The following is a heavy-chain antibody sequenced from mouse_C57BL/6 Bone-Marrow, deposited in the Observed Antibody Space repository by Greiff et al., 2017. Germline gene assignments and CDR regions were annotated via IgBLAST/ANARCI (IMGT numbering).Heavy chain of an antibody. J-gene: IGHJ2*01. D-gene: IGHD3-2*02. Sequence: EVHLVESGGGLVQPGGSLKLSCAASGFTFSDYGMAWVRQAPRKGPEWVAFISNLAYSIYYADTVTGRFTISRENAKNTLYLEMSSLRSEDTAMYYCARPQDREDYFDYWGQGTTLTVSS. CDR2: ISNLAYSI. CDR1: GFTFSDYG. V-gene: IGHV5-15*01. CDR3: ARPQDREDYFDY.